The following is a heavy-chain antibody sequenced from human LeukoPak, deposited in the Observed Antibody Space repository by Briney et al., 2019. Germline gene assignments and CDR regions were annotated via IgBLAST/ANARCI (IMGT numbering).Heavy chain of an antibody. V-gene: IGHV1-18*01. Sequence: ASVTVSCKASGYSFTSYGITWVRQAPGQGLEWMGWINPSNGDTNYAQKLQGRVTMTTDTSTRTAYMDLRSLRSDDTAVYYCARERSGSFFSNWGQGTLVTASS. CDR1: GYSFTSYG. D-gene: IGHD6-19*01. CDR2: INPSNGDT. J-gene: IGHJ4*01. CDR3: ARERSGSFFSN.